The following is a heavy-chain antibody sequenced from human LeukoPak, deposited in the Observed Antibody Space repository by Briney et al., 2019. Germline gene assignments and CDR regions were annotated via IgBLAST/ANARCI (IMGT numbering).Heavy chain of an antibody. J-gene: IGHJ6*03. CDR1: GFTFSSYS. D-gene: IGHD1-26*01. V-gene: IGHV3-21*01. CDR3: ARVAGGILDYYYYMDV. CDR2: ISSSSSSYI. Sequence: GGSLRLSCAASGFTFSSYSMNWVRQAPGKGLEWVSSISSSSSSYIYYADSVKGRFTISRDNAKNSLYLQMNSLRAEDTAVYYCARVAGGILDYYYYMDVWGKGTTVTISS.